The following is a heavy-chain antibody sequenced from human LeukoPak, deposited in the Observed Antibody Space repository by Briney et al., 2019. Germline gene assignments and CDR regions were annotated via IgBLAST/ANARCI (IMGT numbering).Heavy chain of an antibody. CDR2: INHSGST. V-gene: IGHV4-34*01. CDR1: GGSFSGYY. CDR3: ARPDYYGSGSYRQHYYYMDV. D-gene: IGHD3-10*01. J-gene: IGHJ6*03. Sequence: PSETLSLTCAVYGGSFSGYYWSWIRQPPGKGLEWIGEINHSGSTNYNPSLKSRVTISVDTSKNQFSLKLSSVTAADTAVYYCARPDYYGSGSYRQHYYYMDVWGKGTTVTISS.